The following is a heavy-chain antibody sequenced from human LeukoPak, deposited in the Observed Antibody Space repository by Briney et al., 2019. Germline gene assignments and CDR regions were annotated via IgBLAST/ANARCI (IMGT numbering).Heavy chain of an antibody. Sequence: GGSLRLSCAASGFIFNSYGIHWVRQAPGKGLEWVTVIYKDGNTKYYADSVKGRFTISRDNSKNTLYLQMNSLRAEDTAVYYCARAPMTMGGYPLLFDYWGQGTLVTVSS. CDR3: ARAPMTMGGYPLLFDY. D-gene: IGHD5-12*01. V-gene: IGHV3-33*01. CDR1: GFIFNSYG. CDR2: IYKDGNTK. J-gene: IGHJ4*02.